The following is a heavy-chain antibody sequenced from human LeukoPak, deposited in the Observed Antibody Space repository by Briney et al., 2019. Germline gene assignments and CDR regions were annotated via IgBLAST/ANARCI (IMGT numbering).Heavy chain of an antibody. V-gene: IGHV4-39*07. CDR3: ARDNSVGDEAWWFNP. Sequence: PSETLSLTCTVSGGSISSANYYWGWIRQPPGKGLEWIVSVYNSGSTYYNPSLKSRVIVSLAISHNQFSLRLTSVNAADTAVYYCARDNSVGDEAWWFNPWGQGNVVTVST. D-gene: IGHD1-26*01. J-gene: IGHJ5*02. CDR1: GGSISSANYY. CDR2: VYNSGST.